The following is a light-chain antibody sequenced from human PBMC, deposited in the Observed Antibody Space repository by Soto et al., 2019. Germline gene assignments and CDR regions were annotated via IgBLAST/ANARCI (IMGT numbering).Light chain of an antibody. Sequence: EIVMTQSPATLSLSPGERATLSCRASQSVRRNLAWYQQKTGQAPRLLIYATSTRATGIPARFSGSGSGTEFTLTISSLRSEDFAVYYCQQYNDWRTFGQGTRLEI. V-gene: IGKV3-15*01. CDR1: QSVRRN. CDR2: ATS. J-gene: IGKJ5*01. CDR3: QQYNDWRT.